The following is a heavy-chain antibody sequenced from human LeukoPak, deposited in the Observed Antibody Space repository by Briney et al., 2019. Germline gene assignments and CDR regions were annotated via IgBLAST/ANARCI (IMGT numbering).Heavy chain of an antibody. CDR1: GGTFSSHA. CDR2: IIPISGTA. CDR3: ARGLQYQLLKALRYYYMDV. V-gene: IGHV1-69*05. J-gene: IGHJ6*03. Sequence: SVKVSCKASGGTFSSHAIAWVRQAPGQGPEWMGGIIPISGTADYAQKFQGRVTITTDQSTSTAYMELSSLTSDDTAIYYCARGLQYQLLKALRYYYMDVWGEGTTVNVSS. D-gene: IGHD2-2*01.